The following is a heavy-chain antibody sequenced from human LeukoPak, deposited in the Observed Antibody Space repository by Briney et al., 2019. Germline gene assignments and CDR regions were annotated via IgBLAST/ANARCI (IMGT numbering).Heavy chain of an antibody. D-gene: IGHD4-17*01. CDR3: ARDSDGDETYHFDH. Sequence: PGVSLRLSCAASGFTFDDYGMSWVRHAPGKGLEWVSGINWNGGSTVYADSVKGRFTISRDNAKNSLYLQMNSLRAEDTALYYCARDSDGDETYHFDHWGQGTLVTVSS. V-gene: IGHV3-20*04. CDR2: INWNGGST. J-gene: IGHJ4*02. CDR1: GFTFDDYG.